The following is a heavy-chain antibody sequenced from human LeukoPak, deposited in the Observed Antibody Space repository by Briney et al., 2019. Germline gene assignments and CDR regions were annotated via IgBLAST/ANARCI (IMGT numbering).Heavy chain of an antibody. Sequence: GGSLRLSCAASGFTFSTYNMNWVRQAPGEGLEWVSSISSSSSYIFYGDSVQGRFTISRDNAKNSLYLQMNSLRAEDTAVYYCARDTQAATPYYFDHWGQGTLVTVSS. CDR1: GFTFSTYN. CDR3: ARDTQAATPYYFDH. J-gene: IGHJ4*02. CDR2: ISSSSSYI. V-gene: IGHV3-21*01. D-gene: IGHD1-26*01.